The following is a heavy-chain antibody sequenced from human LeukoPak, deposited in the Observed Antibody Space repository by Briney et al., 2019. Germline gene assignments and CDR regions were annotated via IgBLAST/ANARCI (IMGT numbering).Heavy chain of an antibody. CDR1: GLSFSDAW. CDR2: IESKTDGGTT. Sequence: GGSLRLSCAVSGLSFSDAWMSWVRQTPGKGLERVGRIESKTDGGTTDYAALVKGRFTISRDDSTNTLYLQMNSLKSEDTAVYYCTTYGSGRKFDYWGQGVLVTVSS. V-gene: IGHV3-15*04. CDR3: TTYGSGRKFDY. J-gene: IGHJ4*02. D-gene: IGHD3-10*01.